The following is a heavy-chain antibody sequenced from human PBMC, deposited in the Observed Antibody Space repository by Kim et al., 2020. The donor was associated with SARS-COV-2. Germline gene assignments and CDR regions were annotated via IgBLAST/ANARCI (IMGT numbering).Heavy chain of an antibody. CDR2: ISWNSGSI. Sequence: GGSLRLSCAASGFTFGDYAMHWVRQAPGKGLEWVSGISWNSGSIGYADSVKGRFTISRDNAKNSLYLQMNSLRAEDTALYYCAKDMRGYDFWSGYYYYYGMDVWGQGTTVTVSS. CDR3: AKDMRGYDFWSGYYYYYGMDV. CDR1: GFTFGDYA. J-gene: IGHJ6*02. D-gene: IGHD3-3*01. V-gene: IGHV3-9*01.